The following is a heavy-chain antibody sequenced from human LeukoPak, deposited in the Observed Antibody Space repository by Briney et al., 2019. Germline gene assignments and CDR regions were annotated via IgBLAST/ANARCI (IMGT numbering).Heavy chain of an antibody. Sequence: KPSETLSLTCTVSGGSISSSNYYWGWIHPPPGKGLEWIGNIYYSGSTYYNPSLKSRVTISVDTSKNQFSLKLNSVTAADTAVYYCARSYCSSTSCYAGGYFQHWGQGTLVTVSS. V-gene: IGHV4-39*01. CDR3: ARSYCSSTSCYAGGYFQH. J-gene: IGHJ1*01. CDR2: IYYSGST. CDR1: GGSISSSNYY. D-gene: IGHD2-2*01.